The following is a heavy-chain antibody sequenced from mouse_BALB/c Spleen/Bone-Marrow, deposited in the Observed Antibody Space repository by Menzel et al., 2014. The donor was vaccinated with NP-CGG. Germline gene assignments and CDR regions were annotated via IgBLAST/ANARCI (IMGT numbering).Heavy chain of an antibody. CDR2: ISTYSGNT. V-gene: IGHV1-67*01. D-gene: IGHD2-14*01. Sequence: VQLQQSGPELVRPGVSVKISCKGSGYTFTDYAMHWVEQSHAKSLEWIGVISTYSGNTNYNQKFKGKATMTVDESSSTAYMELARLTSEDSAIYYCARGNRYDGAWFAYWGQGTLVTVSA. J-gene: IGHJ3*01. CDR3: ARGNRYDGAWFAY. CDR1: GYTFTDYA.